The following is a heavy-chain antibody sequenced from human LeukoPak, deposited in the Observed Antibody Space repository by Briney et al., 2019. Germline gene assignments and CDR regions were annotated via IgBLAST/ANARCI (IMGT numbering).Heavy chain of an antibody. CDR2: IRFDGSEK. D-gene: IGHD2-2*01. Sequence: GGSLRLSCAASGFTFSTSVMHWVRQAPGKGLEWLSFIRFDGSEKYYADSVKARFSISRDNSMNTLYLQMNSLRAEDTAVYYCAKLEYCSSTSCYDFDYWGQGTLVTVSS. J-gene: IGHJ4*02. V-gene: IGHV3-30*02. CDR1: GFTFSTSV. CDR3: AKLEYCSSTSCYDFDY.